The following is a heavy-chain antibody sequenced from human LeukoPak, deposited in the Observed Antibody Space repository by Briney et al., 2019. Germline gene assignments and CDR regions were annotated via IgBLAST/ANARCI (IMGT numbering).Heavy chain of an antibody. D-gene: IGHD3-10*01. CDR2: IYYSGST. CDR3: ARDQLWFGELFLDY. CDR1: GGSISSYY. Sequence: SETLSLTCTVSGGSISSYYWSWIRQPPGKGLEWIGYIYYSGSTNYNPSLKSRVTISVDTSKNQFSLKLSSVTAADTAVYYCARDQLWFGELFLDYWGQGTLVTVSS. V-gene: IGHV4-59*12. J-gene: IGHJ4*02.